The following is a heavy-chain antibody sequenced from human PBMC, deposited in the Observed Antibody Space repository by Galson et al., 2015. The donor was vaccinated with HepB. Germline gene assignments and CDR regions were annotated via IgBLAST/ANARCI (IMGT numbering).Heavy chain of an antibody. CDR1: GFTFTRYA. CDR3: AKDRSSSWYQGYFDS. J-gene: IGHJ4*02. CDR2: ISASGGST. V-gene: IGHV3-23*01. D-gene: IGHD6-13*01. Sequence: SLRLSCAASGFTFTRYAMSWVRQAPGKGLEWVSSISASGGSTYYADSVKGRFIISRDKSDNTLLLQLSSLRAEDTAIYYCAKDRSSSWYQGYFDSWGQGTLVTVSS.